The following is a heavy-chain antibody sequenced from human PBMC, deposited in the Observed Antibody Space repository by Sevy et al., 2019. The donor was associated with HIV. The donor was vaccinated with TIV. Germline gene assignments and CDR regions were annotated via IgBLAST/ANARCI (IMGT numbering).Heavy chain of an antibody. CDR1: GYTFTSYY. J-gene: IGHJ4*02. V-gene: IGHV1-46*01. CDR3: ARAGPVLRFLEWSGDGRYDY. Sequence: ASVKVSCKASGYTFTSYYMHWVRQAPGQGLEWRGIINPSGGSTSYAQKFQGRVTMTRDTSTSTVYMELSSLRSEDTAVYYCARAGPVLRFLEWSGDGRYDYWCQGTLVTVSS. D-gene: IGHD3-3*01. CDR2: INPSGGST.